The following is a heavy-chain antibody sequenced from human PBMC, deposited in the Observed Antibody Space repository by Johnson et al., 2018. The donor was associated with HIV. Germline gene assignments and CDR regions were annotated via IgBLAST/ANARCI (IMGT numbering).Heavy chain of an antibody. J-gene: IGHJ3*02. V-gene: IGHV3-30*02. Sequence: QVQLVESGGSVVRPGGSLRLSCVGSGFTFSSYGMHWVRQAPGKGLEWVAFIRYDGSNKYYADSVKGRFTISRDNSKNTLYLQMNSLRAEDTAVYYCAKDHPQMATIVGAFDIWGQGTMVTVSS. D-gene: IGHD5-24*01. CDR2: IRYDGSNK. CDR3: AKDHPQMATIVGAFDI. CDR1: GFTFSSYG.